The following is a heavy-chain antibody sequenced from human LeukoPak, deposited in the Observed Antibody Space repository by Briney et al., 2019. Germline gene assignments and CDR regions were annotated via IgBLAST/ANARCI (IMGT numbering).Heavy chain of an antibody. CDR3: ARYYFGSGSYFDY. Sequence: PSETLSLTCTVSGGSISSGSCYWSWIRQHPGKGLECIGYIYYSGSTYYNPSLKSRVTISVDTSMKQFSLKLSSVTAADTAVYYCARYYFGSGSYFDYWGQGTLVTVSS. CDR2: IYYSGST. D-gene: IGHD3-10*01. CDR1: GGSISSGSCY. J-gene: IGHJ4*03. V-gene: IGHV4-31*03.